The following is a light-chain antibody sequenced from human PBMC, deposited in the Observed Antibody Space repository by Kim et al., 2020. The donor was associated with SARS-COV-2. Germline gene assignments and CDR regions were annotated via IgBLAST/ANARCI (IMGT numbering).Light chain of an antibody. Sequence: VSPGQTASITCSGDKLGDKYACWYQQKPGQSPVLVIYQDSKRPSRIPERFSGSNSGNTATLTISGTQAMDEADYYCQAWDSSTFYVFGTGTKVTVL. CDR3: QAWDSSTFYV. V-gene: IGLV3-1*01. CDR1: KLGDKY. CDR2: QDS. J-gene: IGLJ1*01.